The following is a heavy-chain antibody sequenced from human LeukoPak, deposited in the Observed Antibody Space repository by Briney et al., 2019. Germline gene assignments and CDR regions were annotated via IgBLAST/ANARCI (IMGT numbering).Heavy chain of an antibody. V-gene: IGHV1-18*01. CDR2: ISAYNGNT. D-gene: IGHD6-13*01. Sequence: ASVKVSCKASGGTFSSYAISWVRQAPGQGLEWMGWISAYNGNTNYAQKLQGRVTMTTDTSTSTAYMELRSLRSDDTAVYYCARCRAAAGSEDAFDIWGQGTMVTVSS. CDR3: ARCRAAAGSEDAFDI. J-gene: IGHJ3*02. CDR1: GGTFSSYA.